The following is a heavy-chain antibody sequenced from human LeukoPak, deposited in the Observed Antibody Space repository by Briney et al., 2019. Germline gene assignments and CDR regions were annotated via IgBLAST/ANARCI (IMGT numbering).Heavy chain of an antibody. CDR1: GFTFNSYA. V-gene: IGHV3-23*01. CDR3: ARGGRFTSGWRGAFDS. CDR2: LPGIGGNT. J-gene: IGHJ4*02. D-gene: IGHD6-19*01. Sequence: GGSLRLSCAASGFTFNSYAMSWVRQAPGKGLEWTSALPGIGGNTYYADSVKGRFTISRDNSKDTLYLQMDSLSAEDTAVYYCARGGRFTSGWRGAFDSWGQGTLVTVSS.